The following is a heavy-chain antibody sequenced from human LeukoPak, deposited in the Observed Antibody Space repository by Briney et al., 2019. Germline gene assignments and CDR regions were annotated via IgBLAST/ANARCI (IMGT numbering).Heavy chain of an antibody. CDR1: GFTFSSYA. CDR2: ISGSGGST. V-gene: IGHV3-23*01. J-gene: IGHJ4*02. Sequence: GGSLRLSCAASGFTFSSYAMSWVRQAPGKGLEWVSAISGSGGSTYYADAVRGRFTISRDNSKNTLYLQMNSLRAEDTAEYCCAKDPWNFLVGAEYYFDYWGQGTLVTVSS. D-gene: IGHD1-26*01. CDR3: AKDPWNFLVGAEYYFDY.